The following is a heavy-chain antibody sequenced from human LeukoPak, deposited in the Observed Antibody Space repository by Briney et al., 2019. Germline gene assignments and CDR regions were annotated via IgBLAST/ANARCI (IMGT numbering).Heavy chain of an antibody. J-gene: IGHJ3*02. V-gene: IGHV4-59*01. Sequence: SETLSLTCTVSGGSIRNYYWSWIRQPPGKGLEWIGYIYYSGSTNYNPSLKSRVTISVDTSKNQFSLKLSSVTAADTAVYYCARALITFGGVIVIRAFDIWGQGTMVTVSS. CDR2: IYYSGST. CDR1: GGSIRNYY. CDR3: ARALITFGGVIVIRAFDI. D-gene: IGHD3-16*02.